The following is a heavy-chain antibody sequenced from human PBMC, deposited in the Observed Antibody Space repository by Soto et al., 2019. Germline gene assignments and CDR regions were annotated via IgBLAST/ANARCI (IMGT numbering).Heavy chain of an antibody. CDR3: VRENNGGPEF. Sequence: GGSLSLSCAASGFPFSSYWMHWVRQAPGKGLVWVSRINSDGSSTSYADSVKGRFTISRDNAKNTLYLQLNSLRAEDTAIYYCVRENNGGPEFWGQGTMVTVSS. V-gene: IGHV3-74*01. J-gene: IGHJ4*02. CDR1: GFPFSSYW. CDR2: INSDGSST. D-gene: IGHD1-20*01.